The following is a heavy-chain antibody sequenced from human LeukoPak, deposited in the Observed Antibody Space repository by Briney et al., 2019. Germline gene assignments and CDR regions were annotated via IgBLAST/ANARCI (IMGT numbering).Heavy chain of an antibody. CDR1: GGSVSSYY. J-gene: IGHJ4*02. CDR3: GGGYRYAYGTY. V-gene: IGHV4-59*02. D-gene: IGHD5-18*01. CDR2: SHYSGNT. Sequence: PSETLSLTRIVSGGSVSSYYWSWIRQPPGKGLEWIGYSHYSGNTNYNPSLKSRVTISLDTSKNQFSLKLSSVTAADTAVYDCGGGYRYAYGTYWGQGTLVTVSS.